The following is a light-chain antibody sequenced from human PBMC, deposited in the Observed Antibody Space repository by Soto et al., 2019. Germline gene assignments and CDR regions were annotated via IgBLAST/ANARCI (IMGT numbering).Light chain of an antibody. CDR1: QSVSSN. J-gene: IGKJ1*01. CDR3: QQYNNWLT. Sequence: EIVMTQSPATLSVSPGERATLSCRASQSVSSNLAWYQQKPGQAPRLLIYDTSYRATGIPARFSGSGSGTEFTLTISSLQSEDFAVYYCQQYNNWLTFGQGTKVDIK. V-gene: IGKV3D-15*01. CDR2: DTS.